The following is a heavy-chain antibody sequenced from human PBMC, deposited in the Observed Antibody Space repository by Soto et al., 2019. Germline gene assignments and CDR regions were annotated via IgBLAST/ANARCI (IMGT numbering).Heavy chain of an antibody. CDR2: IKSKTDGGTT. V-gene: IGHV3-15*01. D-gene: IGHD6-13*01. CDR1: GFTFSNAW. Sequence: GGSLRLSCAASGFTFSNAWMSWVRQAPGKGLEWVGRIKSKTDGGTTDYAAPVKGRFTISADKSISTAYLQWSSLKASDTAMYYCARRAMIAAAGRIGYFDLWGRGTLVTVSS. CDR3: ARRAMIAAAGRIGYFDL. J-gene: IGHJ2*01.